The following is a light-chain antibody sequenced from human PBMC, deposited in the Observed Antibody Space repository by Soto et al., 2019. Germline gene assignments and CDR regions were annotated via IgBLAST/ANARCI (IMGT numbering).Light chain of an antibody. V-gene: IGLV2-14*01. CDR2: DVN. CDR3: TSYASGSSHVV. Sequence: QSALTQPASVSGSPGQSITLSCTGTSSDIGGYDYVSWYQRHPGKAPKLIIYDVNNQPSGVSNRFSGSKSGNTASLTISGIQAEDEADYYCTSYASGSSHVVFGGGTKLTVL. CDR1: SSDIGGYDY. J-gene: IGLJ2*01.